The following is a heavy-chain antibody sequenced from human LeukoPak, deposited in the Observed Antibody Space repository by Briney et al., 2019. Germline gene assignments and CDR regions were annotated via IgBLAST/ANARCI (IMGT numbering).Heavy chain of an antibody. CDR2: ISGSGGST. CDR1: GFTFSTYG. CDR3: AGRGSGSYFDY. Sequence: PGGTLRLSCAASGFTFSTYGMNWVRQAPGKGLEWVSAISGSGGSTYYADSVKGRFTISRDNSKNTLYLQMNSLRAEDTAVYYCAGRGSGSYFDYWGQGTLVTVSS. V-gene: IGHV3-23*01. J-gene: IGHJ4*02. D-gene: IGHD3-10*01.